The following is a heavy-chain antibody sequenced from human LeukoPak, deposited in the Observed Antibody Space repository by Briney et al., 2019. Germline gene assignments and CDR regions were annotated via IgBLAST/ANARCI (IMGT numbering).Heavy chain of an antibody. CDR2: ISSAGTTK. V-gene: IGHV3-48*03. J-gene: IGHJ5*02. CDR3: ARDYWFDP. Sequence: GGSLRLSCAASGFTFSSYEMNWVRQAPGKGLEWISYISSAGTTKIYADSVGGRFTISRDNAKNSLYLQMNGLRAEDTAVYYCARDYWFDPWGHGTLVTVSS. CDR1: GFTFSSYE.